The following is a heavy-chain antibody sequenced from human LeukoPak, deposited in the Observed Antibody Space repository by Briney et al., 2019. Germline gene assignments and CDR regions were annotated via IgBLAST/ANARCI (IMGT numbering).Heavy chain of an antibody. V-gene: IGHV4-59*01. D-gene: IGHD5-18*01. Sequence: SETLSLTCTVSGVSFSSYYWSWIRQPPGKGLEWIGYIYYSGSTIYNPSPKSRVIISVRTSNNQFLLKLITVPTADTAGFYCSRARGYGYYSGACDIWGEGTMVTVSS. CDR3: SRARGYGYYSGACDI. CDR2: IYYSGST. CDR1: GVSFSSYY. J-gene: IGHJ3*02.